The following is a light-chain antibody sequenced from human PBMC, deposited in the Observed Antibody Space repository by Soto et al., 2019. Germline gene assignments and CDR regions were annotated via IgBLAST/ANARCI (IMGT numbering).Light chain of an antibody. V-gene: IGLV2-23*01. CDR2: EGS. CDR3: CSYAGSRGVV. CDR1: SSDVGSYNL. Sequence: QSAPTQPASVSGSPGQSITISCTGTSSDVGSYNLVSWYQQHPGKAPKLMIYEGSKRPSGVSNRFSGSKSGNTASLTISGLQAEDEADYYCCSYAGSRGVVFGGGTKLTVL. J-gene: IGLJ2*01.